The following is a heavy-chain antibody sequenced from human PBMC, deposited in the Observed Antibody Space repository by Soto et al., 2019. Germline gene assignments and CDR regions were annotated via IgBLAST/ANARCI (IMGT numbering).Heavy chain of an antibody. CDR2: IYYSGST. D-gene: IGHD3-10*01. CDR3: ARHPSPISGRYEFDY. Sequence: SETLSLTCTVSGGSISSSSYYWGWIRQPPGKGLEWIGSIYYSGSTYYNPSLKSRVTISVDTSKNQFSLKLSSVTAADTAVYNCARHPSPISGRYEFDYWGQGTLVTVSS. V-gene: IGHV4-39*01. J-gene: IGHJ4*02. CDR1: GGSISSSSYY.